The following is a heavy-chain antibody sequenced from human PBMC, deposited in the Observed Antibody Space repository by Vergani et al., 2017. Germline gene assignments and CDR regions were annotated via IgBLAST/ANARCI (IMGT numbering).Heavy chain of an antibody. J-gene: IGHJ4*02. CDR3: AKDSNGGSDY. Sequence: VQLLESGGGLVQPGGSLRLSCAASGFTVSSNYMSWVRQAPGKGLEWVAVISYDGSNKYYADSVKGRFTISRDNSKNTLYLQMNSLRAEDTAVYYCAKDSNGGSDYWGQGTLVTVSS. V-gene: IGHV3-30*18. D-gene: IGHD1-1*01. CDR1: GFTVSSNY. CDR2: ISYDGSNK.